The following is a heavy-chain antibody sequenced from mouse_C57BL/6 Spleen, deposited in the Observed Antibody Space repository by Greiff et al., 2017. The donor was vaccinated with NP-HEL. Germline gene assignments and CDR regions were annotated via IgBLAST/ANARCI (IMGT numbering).Heavy chain of an antibody. CDR3: ARGGAFTTVDR. V-gene: IGHV1-52*01. J-gene: IGHJ2*01. CDR1: GYTFTSYW. D-gene: IGHD1-1*01. Sequence: QVQLKQPGAELVRPGSSVKLSCKASGYTFTSYWMHWVKQRPIQGLEWIGNIDPSDSETHYNQKFKDKATLTVDTSSSTAYMQLSSLTSEDSAVYYCARGGAFTTVDRWGQGTTLTVSS. CDR2: IDPSDSET.